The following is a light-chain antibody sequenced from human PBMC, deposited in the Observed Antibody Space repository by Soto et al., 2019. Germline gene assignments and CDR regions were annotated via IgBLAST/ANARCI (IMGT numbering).Light chain of an antibody. CDR3: QQYGSSPFT. Sequence: EIVLTQSPGTLSLSPGERATLSCRARQSVSSNYLTWYQQKPGQAPRLLIYGASSRATGIPDRFSGSGSGTDFTLTISRREPEDFAVYYCQQYGSSPFTFGPGTKVDIK. J-gene: IGKJ3*01. V-gene: IGKV3-20*01. CDR1: QSVSSNY. CDR2: GAS.